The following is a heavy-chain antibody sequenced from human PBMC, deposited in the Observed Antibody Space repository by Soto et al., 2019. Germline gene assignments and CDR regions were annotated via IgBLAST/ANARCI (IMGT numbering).Heavy chain of an antibody. CDR2: INPSGGST. V-gene: IGHV1-46*01. CDR3: ARRGIYCGGDCYPPRAFDI. CDR1: GYTFTSYY. D-gene: IGHD2-21*02. Sequence: ASVKVSCKASGYTFTSYYMYWVRQAPGQGLEWMGIINPSGGSTSYAQKFQGRVTMTRDTSTSTVYMELSSLRSEDTAVYYCARRGIYCGGDCYPPRAFDIWGQGTMVTVSS. J-gene: IGHJ3*02.